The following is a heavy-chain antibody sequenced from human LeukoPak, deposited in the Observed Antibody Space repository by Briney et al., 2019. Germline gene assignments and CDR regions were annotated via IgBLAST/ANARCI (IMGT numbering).Heavy chain of an antibody. V-gene: IGHV5-51*01. CDR2: IYPGDSET. Sequence: GESLMISCKGFGYSFSNYWIGWVRQMPGKGLEWMGIIYPGDSETRYSPPFQGQVTISADKSISTAYLQWSSLKASDTAMYYCARHDDILTGYPTATWGQGTLVTVSS. CDR3: ARHDDILTGYPTAT. CDR1: GYSFSNYW. D-gene: IGHD3-9*01. J-gene: IGHJ5*02.